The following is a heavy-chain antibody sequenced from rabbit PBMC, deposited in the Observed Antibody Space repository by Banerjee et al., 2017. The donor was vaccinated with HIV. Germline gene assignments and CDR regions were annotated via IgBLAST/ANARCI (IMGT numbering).Heavy chain of an antibody. V-gene: IGHV1S45*01. CDR2: IYAGSAGST. CDR3: AREDYVGGVGDGYNL. D-gene: IGHD4-2*01. J-gene: IGHJ4*01. CDR1: GFDFSGSYW. Sequence: QEQLVESGGDLVKPGGSLTLTCTASGFDFSGSYWICWVRQAPGKGLEWIACIYAGSAGSTCYATWAKGRFTISKTSSTMVTLQMTSLTAADTTTYFCAREDYVGGVGDGYNLWGPGTLVTVS.